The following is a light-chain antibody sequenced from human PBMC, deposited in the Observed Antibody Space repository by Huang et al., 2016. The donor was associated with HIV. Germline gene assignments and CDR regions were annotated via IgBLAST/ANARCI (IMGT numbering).Light chain of an antibody. V-gene: IGKV1-17*03. CDR1: QDISNY. Sequence: DIQMTQSPSVMSASVGDRVTITCRASQDISNYLAWFQQKPGKGPKRLIYAASNLQSGVPSRFSGSGSETEFTLTISSLQPEDSATYYCLQHNTYPWTFGQGTKVELK. CDR2: AAS. J-gene: IGKJ1*01. CDR3: LQHNTYPWT.